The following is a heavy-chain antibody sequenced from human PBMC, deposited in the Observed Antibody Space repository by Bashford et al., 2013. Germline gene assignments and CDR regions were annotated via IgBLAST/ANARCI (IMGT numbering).Heavy chain of an antibody. CDR1: QYTFTGYY. CDR3: ASDRYKSAWYYY. Sequence: ASVKVSCKALQYTFTGYYLHWVRRAPGRGLEWMGWINPDGGATNYAPKFQGRVTMTRDTSINTAYLKLSSVTAADTAVYYCASDRYKSAWYYYWGQGALVTVSS. V-gene: IGHV1-2*02. J-gene: IGHJ4*02. CDR2: INPDGGAT. D-gene: IGHD6-19*01.